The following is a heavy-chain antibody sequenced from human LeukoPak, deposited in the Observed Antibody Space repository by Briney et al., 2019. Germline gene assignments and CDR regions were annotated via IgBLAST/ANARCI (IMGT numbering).Heavy chain of an antibody. CDR2: ISGSGGTT. J-gene: IGHJ4*02. V-gene: IGHV3-23*01. CDR3: AKDTTVVTPRALDY. Sequence: PGGSLRLSCAASGFTFSNFAMSWVRQAPGKGLECVSAISGSGGTTYYADSVKGRFTISRDNSKTTLYLQMNSLRAEDTAVYDCAKDTTVVTPRALDYWGQGSLVTISS. D-gene: IGHD4-23*01. CDR1: GFTFSNFA.